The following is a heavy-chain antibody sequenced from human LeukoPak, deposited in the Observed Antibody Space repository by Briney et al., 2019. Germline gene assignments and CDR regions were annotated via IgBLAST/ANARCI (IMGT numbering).Heavy chain of an antibody. Sequence: ASVKVSCKVSGYTLTELSMHWVRQAPGKGLEWMGGFDPEDGETIYAQKFQGRVTMTEDTSTDTAYMELSSLRSEDTAVYYCATGSSGLWFGRTPDAFDIWGQGTMVTVSS. CDR1: GYTLTELS. CDR3: ATGSSGLWFGRTPDAFDI. CDR2: FDPEDGET. D-gene: IGHD3-10*01. V-gene: IGHV1-24*01. J-gene: IGHJ3*02.